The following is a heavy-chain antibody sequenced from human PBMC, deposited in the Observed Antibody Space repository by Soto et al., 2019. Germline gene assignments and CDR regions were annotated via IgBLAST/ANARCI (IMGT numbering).Heavy chain of an antibody. CDR3: ARGPSYSDSYFDH. D-gene: IGHD4-17*01. J-gene: IGHJ4*02. V-gene: IGHV3-30*03. Sequence: GGSLRLPCAASGFTFSSYAMRWVRQAPGKGLEWLAAITDGGNNTYYADSVEGRFTISRDNSKNTVYLQMNSLRLEDTAVYYCARGPSYSDSYFDHWGQGTLVTVSS. CDR1: GFTFSSYA. CDR2: ITDGGNNT.